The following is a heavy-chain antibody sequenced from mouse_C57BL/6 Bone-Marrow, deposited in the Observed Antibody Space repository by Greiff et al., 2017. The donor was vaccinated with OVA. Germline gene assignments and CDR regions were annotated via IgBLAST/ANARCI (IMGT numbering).Heavy chain of an antibody. CDR1: GFTFSDYG. Sequence: EVKLMESGGGLVKPGGSLKLSCAASGFTFSDYGMHWVRQAPEKGLEWVAYISSGSSTIYYADTVKGRFTISRDNAKNTLFLQMTSLRSEDTAMYYCARSGGSRVYFDYWGQGTTLTVSS. CDR3: ARSGGSRVYFDY. CDR2: ISSGSSTI. V-gene: IGHV5-17*01. J-gene: IGHJ2*01. D-gene: IGHD1-1*01.